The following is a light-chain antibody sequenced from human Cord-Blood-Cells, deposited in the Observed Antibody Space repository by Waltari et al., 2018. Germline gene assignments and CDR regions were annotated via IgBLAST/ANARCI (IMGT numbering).Light chain of an antibody. V-gene: IGKV1-39*01. CDR2: AAS. CDR1: QSIRSN. Sequence: DIQMTQSPSSLSASVGDRVTITCRASQSIRSNLDWYQQKPGKAPKLLIYAASSLQSGVPSRCSGSGSGTDFTLTISSLQPEDFATYYCQQSYSTPWTFGQGTKVEIK. CDR3: QQSYSTPWT. J-gene: IGKJ1*01.